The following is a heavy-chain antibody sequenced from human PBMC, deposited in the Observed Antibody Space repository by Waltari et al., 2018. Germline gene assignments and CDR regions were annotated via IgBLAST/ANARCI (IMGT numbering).Heavy chain of an antibody. Sequence: QLQLQESGPGLVKPSGTLSLTCAVSGDSMRYTSCGSWVRQPPGKGLEWIGQVHGRGRTNYTPSFASRVTVSLDTPNNQFSLRVTSATAADTAIYYCARDRGRGLYLDSWGPGTLVAVSP. V-gene: IGHV4-4*02. CDR2: VHGRGRT. D-gene: IGHD5-12*01. J-gene: IGHJ4*02. CDR1: GDSMRYTSC. CDR3: ARDRGRGLYLDS.